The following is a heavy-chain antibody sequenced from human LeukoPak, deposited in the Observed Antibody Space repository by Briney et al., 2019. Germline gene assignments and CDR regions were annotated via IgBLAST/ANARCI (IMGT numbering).Heavy chain of an antibody. CDR1: GFAFSTFA. J-gene: IGHJ6*03. Sequence: PGGSLRLSCAASGFAFSTFAMGWVRQSPGKGLEWLSTSNGGGNTTFYADSVKGRFTISRDNSKNTLYLHMDSLRPDDTAIYYCTKELHVAVAVADYYYSYMDVWGRGTAVTVSS. CDR2: SNGGGNTT. V-gene: IGHV3-23*01. D-gene: IGHD6-19*01. CDR3: TKELHVAVAVADYYYSYMDV.